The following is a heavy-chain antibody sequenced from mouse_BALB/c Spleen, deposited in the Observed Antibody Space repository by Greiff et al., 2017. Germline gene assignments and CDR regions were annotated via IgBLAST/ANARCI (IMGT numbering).Heavy chain of an antibody. Sequence: EVKLMESGPGLVKPSQSLSLTCSVTGYSITSGYYWNWIRQFPGNKLEWMGYISYDGSNNYNPSLKNRISINRDTSKNQFFLKLNSVTTEDTATYYCARALYYFGSISWYFDVWGAGTTVTVSS. CDR3: ARALYYFGSISWYFDV. D-gene: IGHD1-1*01. CDR1: GYSITSGYY. CDR2: ISYDGSN. J-gene: IGHJ1*01. V-gene: IGHV3-6*02.